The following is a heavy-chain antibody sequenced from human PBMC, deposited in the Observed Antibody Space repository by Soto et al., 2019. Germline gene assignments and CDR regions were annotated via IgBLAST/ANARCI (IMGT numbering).Heavy chain of an antibody. CDR3: ARMVRWLQQIDY. D-gene: IGHD5-18*01. CDR1: GGSFSGYY. V-gene: IGHV4-34*01. J-gene: IGHJ4*02. Sequence: QVQLQQWGAGLLKPSETLSLTCAVYGGSFSGYYWSWIRHPPGKGLEWIGEINHSGSTNYNPSLKSRVTTSVDTSNNQFSLKLRSVTTADPAMYKCARMVRWLQQIDYWGQETLVTVYS. CDR2: INHSGST.